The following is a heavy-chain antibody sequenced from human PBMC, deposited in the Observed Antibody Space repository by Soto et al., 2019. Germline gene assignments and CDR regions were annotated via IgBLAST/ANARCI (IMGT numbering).Heavy chain of an antibody. CDR3: ARSPHIQLWSYPSDY. Sequence: SETLSLTCAVYGGSFSGYYWSWIRQPPGKGLEWIGEINHSGSTNYNPSLKSRVTISVDTSKNQFSLKLGSVTAADTAVYYCARSPHIQLWSYPSDYWGQGTLVTVSS. D-gene: IGHD5-18*01. J-gene: IGHJ4*02. V-gene: IGHV4-34*01. CDR2: INHSGST. CDR1: GGSFSGYY.